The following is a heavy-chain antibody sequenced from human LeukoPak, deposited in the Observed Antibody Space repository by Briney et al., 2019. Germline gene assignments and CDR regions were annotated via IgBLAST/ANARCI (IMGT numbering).Heavy chain of an antibody. CDR2: MNTNSGNT. D-gene: IGHD6-13*01. CDR1: GYTFTSYD. V-gene: IGHV1-8*01. J-gene: IGHJ5*02. CDR3: ASSRYSSTMGFDP. Sequence: ASVKVSCTASGYTFTSYDINWVRQATGQGLEWMGWMNTNSGNTGYAQKFQGRVIMTRNTSISTAYMELSSLRSEDTAVYYCASSRYSSTMGFDPWGQGTLVTVSS.